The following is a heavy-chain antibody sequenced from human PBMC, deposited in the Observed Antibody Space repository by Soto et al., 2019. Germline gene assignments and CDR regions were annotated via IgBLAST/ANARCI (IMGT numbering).Heavy chain of an antibody. CDR3: ARASSSSVDFDY. D-gene: IGHD6-6*01. J-gene: IGHJ4*02. CDR1: GFTFSSYG. Sequence: QVQLVESGGGVVQPGRSLRLSCAASGFTFSSYGMHWVRKAPGKGLEWVAVIWYDGSNKYYADSVKGRFTISRDNSKNTLYLQMNSLRAEDTAVYYCARASSSSVDFDYWGQGTLVTVSS. CDR2: IWYDGSNK. V-gene: IGHV3-33*01.